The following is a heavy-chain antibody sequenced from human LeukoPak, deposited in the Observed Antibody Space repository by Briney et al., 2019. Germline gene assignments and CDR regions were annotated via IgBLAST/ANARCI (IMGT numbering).Heavy chain of an antibody. Sequence: PWGSLRLSCVGSGFTFSTYDMGWVRQTPGKGLEWVSYISTTGGYTEDADAVKGRFTISRDNSQNTLFLQMHSLRAEDTAVYYCAKKPATIKFPFDIGGQGTLVTVS. CDR1: GFTFSTYD. D-gene: IGHD5-24*01. CDR3: AKKPATIKFPFDI. V-gene: IGHV3-23*01. J-gene: IGHJ4*02. CDR2: ISTTGGYT.